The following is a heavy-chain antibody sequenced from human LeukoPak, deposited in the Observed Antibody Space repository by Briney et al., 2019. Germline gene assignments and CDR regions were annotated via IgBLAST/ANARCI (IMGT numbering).Heavy chain of an antibody. CDR3: ASANYGDYFYPT. CDR2: MNNDGSST. Sequence: PGGSLRLSCAASGFTFSSYWMHWVRHAPGKRLVWVSRMNNDGSSTSYADSVKGRFTISRDNAKNTLYLQMNSLRAEDTAVYFCASANYGDYFYPTWGQGTLVTVSS. D-gene: IGHD4-17*01. J-gene: IGHJ4*02. V-gene: IGHV3-74*01. CDR1: GFTFSSYW.